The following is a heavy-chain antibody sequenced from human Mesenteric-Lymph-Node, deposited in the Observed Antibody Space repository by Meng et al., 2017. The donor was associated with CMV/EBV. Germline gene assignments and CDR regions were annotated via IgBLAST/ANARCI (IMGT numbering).Heavy chain of an antibody. V-gene: IGHV1-2*02. D-gene: IGHD2-2*01. J-gene: IGHJ6*02. CDR3: ARRRGVPAAISDYYGMDV. CDR2: INPNSGGT. Sequence: ASVKVSCKTSGYTFTKSYFHWVRQAPGQGLGWMGWINPNSGGTNYAQKFQGRVTMTRDTSISTAYMELSRLRSDDTAVYYCARRRGVPAAISDYYGMDVWGQGTTVTVSS. CDR1: GYTFTKSY.